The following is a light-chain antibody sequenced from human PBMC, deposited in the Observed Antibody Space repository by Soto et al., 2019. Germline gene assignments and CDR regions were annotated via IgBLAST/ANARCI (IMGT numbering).Light chain of an antibody. CDR3: CSYAGTHVV. CDR2: DGS. J-gene: IGLJ2*01. CDR1: SSDVGSYNL. V-gene: IGLV2-23*01. Sequence: QSALTQPASVSGSPGQSITISCTGTSSDVGSYNLVSWYQQHPGKAPKLMIYDGSQRPSGVSNRFSASKSGTTASLTISGHQAEDEADYFCCSYAGTHVVFGGGPKVTVL.